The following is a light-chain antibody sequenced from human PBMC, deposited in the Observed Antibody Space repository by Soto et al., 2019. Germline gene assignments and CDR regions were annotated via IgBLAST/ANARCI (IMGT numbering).Light chain of an antibody. CDR3: GAWDDSLTGSWV. J-gene: IGLJ3*02. CDR1: SSNIGHNS. CDR2: SNS. V-gene: IGLV1-44*01. Sequence: QSVLTQPPSAYGTPGQRVTISCSGSSSNIGHNSVNWYQQLPGTAPKLLIYSNSHRPSGVPDRFSGSKSGTSASLAISGLQSEDEADYYCGAWDDSLTGSWVFGGGTKVTVL.